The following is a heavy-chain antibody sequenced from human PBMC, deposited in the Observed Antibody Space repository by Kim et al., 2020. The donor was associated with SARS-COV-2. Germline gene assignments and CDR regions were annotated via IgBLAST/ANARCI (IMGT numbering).Heavy chain of an antibody. CDR3: ARGTYYYDKSIDY. D-gene: IGHD3-22*01. J-gene: IGHJ4*02. Sequence: GGSLRLSCAASGFTFRSYGMHWVRQTPGRGLEWVAVIWYDGTNEYYADSVKGRFTISRDNSEKTLYLQMNSLRAEDTAVYYCARGTYYYDKSIDYWGQGTPVTVSS. CDR1: GFTFRSYG. CDR2: IWYDGTNE. V-gene: IGHV3-33*01.